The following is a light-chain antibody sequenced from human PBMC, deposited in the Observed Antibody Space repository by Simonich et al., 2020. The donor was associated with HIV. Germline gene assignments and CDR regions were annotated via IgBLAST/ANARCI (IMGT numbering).Light chain of an antibody. J-gene: IGKJ4*01. CDR3: QQANSFPPA. V-gene: IGKV1-12*01. CDR2: AAS. Sequence: DIQMTQSPSTLSASLGDRVTITCRASQSISDWLAWYQQKPGKAPKLLIYAASSLQSGVPSRFSGSGSGTDFTLTISSLQPEDFAIYYCQQANSFPPAFGGGTKVEIK. CDR1: QSISDW.